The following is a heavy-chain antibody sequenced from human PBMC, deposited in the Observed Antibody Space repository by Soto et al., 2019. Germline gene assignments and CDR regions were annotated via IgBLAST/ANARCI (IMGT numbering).Heavy chain of an antibody. Sequence: QVQLVQSGAEVKKPGASVKVSCKASGYTFTSYAMHWVRQAPGQRLEWMGWINAGNGNTKYSQKFQGRVTITRDTSASTAYMELSSLRSEDTAVYYCAFEPGFSGGSRDAFNIWGQGTMVTVSS. CDR1: GYTFTSYA. V-gene: IGHV1-3*01. CDR3: AFEPGFSGGSRDAFNI. D-gene: IGHD2-15*01. J-gene: IGHJ3*02. CDR2: INAGNGNT.